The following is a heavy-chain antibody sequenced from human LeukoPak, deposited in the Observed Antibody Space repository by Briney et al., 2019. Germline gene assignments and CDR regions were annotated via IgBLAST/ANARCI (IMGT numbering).Heavy chain of an antibody. Sequence: PGGSLRLSCAASGFTFSSYAIHWVRQAPGKGLEWVAVISSDGRDKHHADSVKGRFTISRDSSKNTLFLQTNSLRPEDTAVYYCAKDLRRIAAYYFDYWGQGTLVTVSS. D-gene: IGHD6-25*01. CDR1: GFTFSSYA. V-gene: IGHV3-30*18. CDR3: AKDLRRIAAYYFDY. CDR2: ISSDGRDK. J-gene: IGHJ4*02.